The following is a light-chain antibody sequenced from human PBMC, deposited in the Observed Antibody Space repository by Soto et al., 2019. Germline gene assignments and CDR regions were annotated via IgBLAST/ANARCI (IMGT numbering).Light chain of an antibody. V-gene: IGKV1-33*01. CDR1: EDIANH. CDR2: DAS. J-gene: IGKJ2*01. CDR3: QQFHSLPYT. Sequence: DTQMTQSPHSLSASVGDRVTIACQANEDIANHLNWYRQRPGKAPDLLIYDASNLEPGVPSRFSGAGSGTDFTFTISCLLPEDFATYYCQQFHSLPYTFGQGTKLDI.